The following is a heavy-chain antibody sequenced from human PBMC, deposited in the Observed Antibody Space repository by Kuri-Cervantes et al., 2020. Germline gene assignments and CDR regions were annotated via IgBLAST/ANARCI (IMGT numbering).Heavy chain of an antibody. V-gene: IGHV3-53*05. CDR2: INDSGDRT. D-gene: IGHD3-9*01. J-gene: IGHJ4*02. CDR3: AKDGDILTGYSFDY. Sequence: GGSLRLSCAASGFTVSSNYMSWVRQAPGKGLEWVSGINDSGDRTHYADSVKGRFTISRDNSKNTLYLKMNSPRAEDTDLYYCAKDGDILTGYSFDYWGQGTLVTVSS. CDR1: GFTVSSNY.